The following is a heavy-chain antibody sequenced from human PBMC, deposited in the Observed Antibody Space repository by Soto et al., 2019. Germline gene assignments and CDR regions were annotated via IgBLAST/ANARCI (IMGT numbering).Heavy chain of an antibody. CDR1: GFTFKNAW. CDR3: TTDEGDSRSFYNFDY. J-gene: IGHJ4*02. D-gene: IGHD3-22*01. Sequence: EVQLVESGGGLGEPGGSLRLSFEASGFTFKNAWMSWLRQAPGRGLEWVGRIISNSDGGTAEYAAPVNGRFTISRDDSKNTLYLQMNSLKTEDTAVYYCTTDEGDSRSFYNFDYWGQGALVTVSS. V-gene: IGHV3-15*07. CDR2: IISNSDGGTA.